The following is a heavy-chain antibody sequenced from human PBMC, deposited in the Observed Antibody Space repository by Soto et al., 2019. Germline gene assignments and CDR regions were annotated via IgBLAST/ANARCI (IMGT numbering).Heavy chain of an antibody. Sequence: QVQLQESGPGLVKPSETLSLSCSVSGGSISGHYWSWVRQTPGKGLEWIGYMYYSGSTNYNPSLKSRVTISVDTSKNHFSLRLISVTAADTAVYYCARGPYYDLIWNYYYMDVWGKGTTVTVSS. CDR2: MYYSGST. D-gene: IGHD3-16*01. CDR1: GGSISGHY. CDR3: ARGPYYDLIWNYYYMDV. J-gene: IGHJ6*03. V-gene: IGHV4-59*08.